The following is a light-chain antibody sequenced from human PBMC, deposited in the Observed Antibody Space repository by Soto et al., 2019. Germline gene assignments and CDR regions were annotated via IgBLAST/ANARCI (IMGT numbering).Light chain of an antibody. Sequence: EIVLTQSPGTLSLSPGEGATLSCRASRNVISSYLAWFQQKPGQAPSLLIYDTSIRAPGIPDRFSGSGSGTDFTLTSSRLEPEDFAVYFCHQYFASVWTFGQGTKVEI. CDR3: HQYFASVWT. CDR1: RNVISSY. V-gene: IGKV3-20*01. J-gene: IGKJ1*01. CDR2: DTS.